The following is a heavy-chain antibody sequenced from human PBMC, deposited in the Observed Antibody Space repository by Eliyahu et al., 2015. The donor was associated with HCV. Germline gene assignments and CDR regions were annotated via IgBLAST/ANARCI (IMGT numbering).Heavy chain of an antibody. CDR3: ASSTPYVLRYFDWLFADAFDI. J-gene: IGHJ3*02. D-gene: IGHD3-9*01. CDR2: IYYSGST. V-gene: IGHV4-61*01. CDR1: GGSVSSGSYY. Sequence: LVKPSETLSLTCTVSGGSVSSGSYYWSWIRQPPGKGLEWIGYIYYSGSTNYNPSLKSRVTISVDTSKNQFSLKLSSVTAADPAVYYCASSTPYVLRYFDWLFADAFDIWGQGTMVTVSS.